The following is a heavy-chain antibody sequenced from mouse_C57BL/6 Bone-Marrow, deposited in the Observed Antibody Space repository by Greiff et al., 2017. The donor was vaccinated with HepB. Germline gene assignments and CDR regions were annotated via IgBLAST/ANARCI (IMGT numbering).Heavy chain of an antibody. V-gene: IGHV5-12*01. CDR3: AREGLLRIDY. CDR2: ISNGGGST. CDR1: GFTFSDYY. Sequence: EVKLVESGGGLVQPGGSLKLSCAASGFTFSDYYMYWVRQTPEKRLEWVAYISNGGGSTYYPDTVKGRFTISRDNAKNTLSLQLSRLTAEDTAMYYCAREGLLRIDYWGQGTTLTVSS. J-gene: IGHJ2*01. D-gene: IGHD1-1*01.